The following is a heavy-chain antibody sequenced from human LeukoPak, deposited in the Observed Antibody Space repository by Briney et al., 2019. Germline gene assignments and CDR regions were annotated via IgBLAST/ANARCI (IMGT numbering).Heavy chain of an antibody. CDR2: INQDGSEK. D-gene: IGHD4-17*01. V-gene: IGHV3-7*04. Sequence: PGGSLRLSCAASGFTFSSYWMNWVRQAPGKGLEWVANINQDGSEKYYVDSVKGRFAISRDNAKNSLYLQMNSLRGEDTAIYYCARGQVTAVTRLAAFDIWGQGTIVTVSS. J-gene: IGHJ3*02. CDR1: GFTFSSYW. CDR3: ARGQVTAVTRLAAFDI.